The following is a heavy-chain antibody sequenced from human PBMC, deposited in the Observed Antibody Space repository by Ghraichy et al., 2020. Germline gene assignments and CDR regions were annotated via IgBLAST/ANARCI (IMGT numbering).Heavy chain of an antibody. CDR1: EFTFSNYW. V-gene: IGHV3-7*01. D-gene: IGHD4-17*01. CDR3: VRVRGDYRRHAFDV. CDR2: MKQDGSEI. J-gene: IGHJ3*01. Sequence: GGSLRLSCAASEFTFSNYWMNWVRQAPGKGLEWVANMKQDGSEIYYVDSVKGRFTISRDNAKNSLYLQMNSLRVEDTAVYYCVRVRGDYRRHAFDVWGQGTMVTVSS.